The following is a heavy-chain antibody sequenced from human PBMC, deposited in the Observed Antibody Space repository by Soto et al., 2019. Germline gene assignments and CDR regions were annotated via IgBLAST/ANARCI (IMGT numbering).Heavy chain of an antibody. Sequence: GGSLSLSCAASGFTFSSYSMNWVRQAPGKGLEWVSSISSSSSYIYYADSVKGRFTISRDNAKNSLYLQMNSLRAEDTAVYYCARDGRTPGGMDVWGQGTTVTVSS. CDR2: ISSSSSYI. CDR1: GFTFSSYS. J-gene: IGHJ6*02. CDR3: ARDGRTPGGMDV. V-gene: IGHV3-21*01. D-gene: IGHD1-1*01.